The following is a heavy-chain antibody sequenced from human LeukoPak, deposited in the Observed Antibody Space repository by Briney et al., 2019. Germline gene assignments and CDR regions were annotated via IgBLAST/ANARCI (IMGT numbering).Heavy chain of an antibody. CDR1: GGSITSYY. J-gene: IGHJ3*02. CDR3: AGLGGLRYDAFDI. V-gene: IGHV4-59*08. D-gene: IGHD3-9*01. CDR2: IYYSGST. Sequence: SETLSLTCSVSGGSITSYYWSWIRQPPGKGLEWIGYIYYSGSTNYSPSLKSRVTVSVDTSKNQFSLKLRSVTAADTAVYYCAGLGGLRYDAFDIWGQGTMVTVSS.